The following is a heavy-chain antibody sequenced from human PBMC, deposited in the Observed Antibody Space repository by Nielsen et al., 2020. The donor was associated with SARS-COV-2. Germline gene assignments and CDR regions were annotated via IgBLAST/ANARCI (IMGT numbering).Heavy chain of an antibody. CDR1: GFPFDDYA. V-gene: IGHV3-9*01. Sequence: GGSLRLSCAASGFPFDDYAMHWVRQAPGKGLEWVSGISWNGRYIGYADSVKGRFTISRDNAKNSIYLQMNSLRAEDTAIYYCARGGGGQDFDFWGQGTLVTVSA. CDR2: ISWNGRYI. D-gene: IGHD2-15*01. J-gene: IGHJ4*02. CDR3: ARGGGGQDFDF.